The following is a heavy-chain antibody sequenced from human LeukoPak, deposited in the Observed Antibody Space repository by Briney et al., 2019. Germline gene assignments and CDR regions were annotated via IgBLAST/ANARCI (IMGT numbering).Heavy chain of an antibody. Sequence: SETLSLTCTVSGGSISSSSYYWGWIRQPPGKGLEWIGSIYYSGSAYYNPSLKSRVTISVDTSKNQFSLKLSSVTAADTAVYYCARDLPGGSWYGLDYWGQGTLVTVSS. CDR3: ARDLPGGSWYGLDY. D-gene: IGHD6-13*01. J-gene: IGHJ4*02. V-gene: IGHV4-39*07. CDR1: GGSISSSSYY. CDR2: IYYSGSA.